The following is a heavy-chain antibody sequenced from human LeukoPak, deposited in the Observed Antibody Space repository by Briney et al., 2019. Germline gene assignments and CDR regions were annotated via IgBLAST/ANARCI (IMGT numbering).Heavy chain of an antibody. CDR2: IYYSGST. J-gene: IGHJ4*02. Sequence: SETLSLTCTVSGGSISSSSYYWGWIRQPPGKGLEWIGSIYYSGSTYYNPSLKSRVTISVDTSKNQFSLKLSSVTAADTAVYYCARPVSSSGTLDYWGQGTLVTVSS. CDR3: ARPVSSSGTLDY. V-gene: IGHV4-39*01. CDR1: GGSISSSSYY. D-gene: IGHD1-26*01.